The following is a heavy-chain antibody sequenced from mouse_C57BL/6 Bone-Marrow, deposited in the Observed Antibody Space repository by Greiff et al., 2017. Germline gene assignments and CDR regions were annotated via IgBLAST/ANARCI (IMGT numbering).Heavy chain of an antibody. CDR1: GYTFTSYG. V-gene: IGHV1-81*01. CDR2: IYPRSGNT. CDR3: ARSGTDAMDY. D-gene: IGHD3-3*01. Sequence: LQESGAELARPGASVKLSCKASGYTFTSYGISWVKQRTGQGLEWIGEIYPRSGNTYYNEKFKGKATLTADKSSSTAYMELRSLTSEDSAVYFCARSGTDAMDYWGQGTSVTVSS. J-gene: IGHJ4*01.